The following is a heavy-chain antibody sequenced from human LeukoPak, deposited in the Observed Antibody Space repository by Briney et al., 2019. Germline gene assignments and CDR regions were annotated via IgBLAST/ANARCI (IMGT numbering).Heavy chain of an antibody. CDR2: VSSDSRTI. CDR1: GFTFSSYS. Sequence: GGSLRLSCAASGFTFSSYSMNWVRQAPGKGLEWVSYVSSDSRTIYYADSVKGRFTISRDNAKNSLYLQMKSLRDEDTAVYYCARYGSGTSYITNYFDYWGQGTLVTVSS. D-gene: IGHD3-10*01. CDR3: ARYGSGTSYITNYFDY. V-gene: IGHV3-48*02. J-gene: IGHJ4*02.